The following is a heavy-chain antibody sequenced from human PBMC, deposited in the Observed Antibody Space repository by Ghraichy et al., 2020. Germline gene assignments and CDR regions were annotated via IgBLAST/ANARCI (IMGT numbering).Heavy chain of an antibody. D-gene: IGHD1-26*01. J-gene: IGHJ6*02. V-gene: IGHV3-48*02. Sequence: GGPLRLSCAASGFTFSSYSMNWVRQAPGKGLEWVSYISSSSSTIYYADSVKGRFTISRDNAKNSLYLQMNSLRDEDTAVYYCAIKWELPTYYYGMDVWGQGTTVTVSS. CDR3: AIKWELPTYYYGMDV. CDR1: GFTFSSYS. CDR2: ISSSSSTI.